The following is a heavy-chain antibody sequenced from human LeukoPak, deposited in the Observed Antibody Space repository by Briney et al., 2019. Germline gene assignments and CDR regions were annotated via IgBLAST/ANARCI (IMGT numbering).Heavy chain of an antibody. Sequence: NPSETLSLTCTVSGGSISSYYWSWIRQPPGKGLEWIGYIYYSGSTNYNPSLKSRVTISVDTSKNQFSLKLSSVTAADTAVYYCARAVSTSPGDEYNWFDPWGQGTLVTVSS. CDR3: ARAVSTSPGDEYNWFDP. J-gene: IGHJ5*02. V-gene: IGHV4-59*01. CDR1: GGSISSYY. CDR2: IYYSGST. D-gene: IGHD2-2*01.